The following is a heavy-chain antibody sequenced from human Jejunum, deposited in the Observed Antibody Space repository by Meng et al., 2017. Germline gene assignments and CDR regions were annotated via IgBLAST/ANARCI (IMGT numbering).Heavy chain of an antibody. J-gene: IGHJ4*02. Sequence: SCKVSGYTLSDLSMHWVRQAPGKGLEWVSGITPSGDRPIYADSVKGRFTVSRANSKNTVYLQMNSLRADDTAVYYCAKRYCSDGACCGFDNWGQGTLVTVSS. CDR1: GYTLSDLS. CDR2: ITPSGDRP. D-gene: IGHD2-8*01. CDR3: AKRYCSDGACCGFDN. V-gene: IGHV3-23*01.